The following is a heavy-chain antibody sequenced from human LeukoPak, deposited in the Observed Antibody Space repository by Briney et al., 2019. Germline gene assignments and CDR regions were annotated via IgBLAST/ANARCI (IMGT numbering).Heavy chain of an antibody. D-gene: IGHD3-22*01. CDR1: GYTLTSYG. CDR3: ARVEYYDSSAYYYYYYYMDV. V-gene: IGHV1-18*01. J-gene: IGHJ6*03. Sequence: ASVKVSCKASGYTLTSYGISWVRQAPGQGLEWMGWISSYSGNTNYAQKLQGRVTMTTDTSTSTAYMELRSLRSDDTAVYYCARVEYYDSSAYYYYYYYMDVWGKGTTVTVSS. CDR2: ISSYSGNT.